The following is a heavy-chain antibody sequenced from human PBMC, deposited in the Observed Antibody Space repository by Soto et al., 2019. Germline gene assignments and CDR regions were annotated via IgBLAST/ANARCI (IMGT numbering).Heavy chain of an antibody. J-gene: IGHJ6*01. CDR2: ISPYNGHT. CDR1: GYSFTSYG. V-gene: IGHV1-18*01. D-gene: IGHD2-2*01. Sequence: GSVKVCFKASGYSFTSYGISLVRLAPGQGLEWMGWISPYNGHTQFVQRFQGRVSMTTDTSTKTAYMELRNLRSDDTAHYYCARDLTIVPATHPRLENYGMDVWGQGTTVTVSS. CDR3: ARDLTIVPATHPRLENYGMDV.